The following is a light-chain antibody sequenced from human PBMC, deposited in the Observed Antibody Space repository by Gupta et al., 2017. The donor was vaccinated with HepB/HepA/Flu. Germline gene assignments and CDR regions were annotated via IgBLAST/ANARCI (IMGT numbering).Light chain of an antibody. V-gene: IGKV1-5*03. CDR2: KAS. CDR1: QSISSW. Sequence: IRMTQSPSTLSASVGDRVTITCRASQSISSWLAWYQQNPGKAPKLLSYKASSLESGVPSRFSGSGSGTEFTLTISSLQPDDFATYYCQQYNSYPTFGQGTKVEIK. J-gene: IGKJ1*01. CDR3: QQYNSYPT.